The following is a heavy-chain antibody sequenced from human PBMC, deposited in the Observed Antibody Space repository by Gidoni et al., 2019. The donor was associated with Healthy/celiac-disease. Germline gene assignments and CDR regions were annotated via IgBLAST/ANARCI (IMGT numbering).Heavy chain of an antibody. CDR2: ISYDGSNK. CDR1: GFTFSSYG. J-gene: IGHJ3*02. Sequence: QVQLVESGGGVVQPGRSLRLSCAASGFTFSSYGMHWVRQAPGKGLEWVAVISYDGSNKYYADSVKGRFTISRDNSKNTLYLQMNSLRAEDTAVYYCARGSGYSNLLVGGAFDIWGQGTMVTVSS. D-gene: IGHD6-13*01. CDR3: ARGSGYSNLLVGGAFDI. V-gene: IGHV3-30*03.